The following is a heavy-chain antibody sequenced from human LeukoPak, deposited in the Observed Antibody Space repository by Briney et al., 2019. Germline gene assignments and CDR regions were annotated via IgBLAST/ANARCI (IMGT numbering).Heavy chain of an antibody. CDR3: ARACCYDYVGESYRSYRFDY. V-gene: IGHV4-34*01. CDR2: INHSGST. CDR1: GGSFSGYY. Sequence: SETLSLTCAVYGGSFSGYYWSWIRQPPGKGLEWIGEINHSGSTNYNPSLKSRVTISVDTSKNQFSLKLSSVTAADTAVYYCARACCYDYVGESYRSYRFDYWGPGNLVTVSS. D-gene: IGHD3-16*02. J-gene: IGHJ4*02.